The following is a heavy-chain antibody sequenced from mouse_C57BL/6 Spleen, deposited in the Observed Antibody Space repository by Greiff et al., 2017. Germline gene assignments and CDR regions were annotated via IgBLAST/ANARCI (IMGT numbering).Heavy chain of an antibody. V-gene: IGHV14-1*01. CDR2: IDPEDGDT. Sequence: EVQLQQSGAELVRPGASVKLSCTASGFNIKDYYMHWVKQRPEQGLEWIGRIDPEDGDTEYAPKFQGKATMTADPSSNTAYLQLSSLTSEDTAVYYCTPYGSSPYFDYWGQGTTLTVSS. CDR3: TPYGSSPYFDY. D-gene: IGHD1-1*01. J-gene: IGHJ2*01. CDR1: GFNIKDYY.